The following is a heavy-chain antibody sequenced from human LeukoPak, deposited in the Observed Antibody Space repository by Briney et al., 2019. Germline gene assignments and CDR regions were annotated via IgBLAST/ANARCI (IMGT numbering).Heavy chain of an antibody. CDR3: ARYCSSTSSYGAFDI. D-gene: IGHD2-2*01. V-gene: IGHV3-30-3*01. J-gene: IGHJ3*02. CDR2: ISYDGINK. Sequence: GGSLRLSCAASGFTFSSYAMHWVRQAPGKGLEGVAVISYDGINKYYAHSVKGRFTISRDNSKNTLYLQMNSLRAEDTAVYYCARYCSSTSSYGAFDIWGQGTMVTVSS. CDR1: GFTFSSYA.